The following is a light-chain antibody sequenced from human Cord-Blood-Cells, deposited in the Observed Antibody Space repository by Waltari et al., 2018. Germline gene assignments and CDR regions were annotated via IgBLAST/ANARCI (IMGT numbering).Light chain of an antibody. CDR2: EVS. J-gene: IGLJ3*02. CDR1: RSDAGSYNR. CDR3: CSYAGSSTL. Sequence: QSALTQPASVSGSPGQSMTSSCTGTRSDAGSYNRVSWYQQHPGKAPKLMIYEVSKRPSGVSNRFSGSKSGNTASLTISGLQAEDEADYYCCSYAGSSTLFGGGTKLTVL. V-gene: IGLV2-23*02.